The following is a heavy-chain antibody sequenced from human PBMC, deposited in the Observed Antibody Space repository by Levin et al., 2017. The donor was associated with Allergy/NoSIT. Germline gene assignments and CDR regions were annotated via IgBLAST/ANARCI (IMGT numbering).Heavy chain of an antibody. CDR1: GFSARTRG. D-gene: IGHD1-1*01. V-gene: IGHV3-23*01. J-gene: IGHJ5*02. CDR3: ARWNGYGDA. Sequence: SCAASGFSARTRGITWVRQAPGKGLEWVSGISGGSGTTHYADSVKGRFTVSSDDSNNTVHLHMNSLRAEDTARYYCARWNGYGDAWGQGTLVIVSS. CDR2: ISGGSGTT.